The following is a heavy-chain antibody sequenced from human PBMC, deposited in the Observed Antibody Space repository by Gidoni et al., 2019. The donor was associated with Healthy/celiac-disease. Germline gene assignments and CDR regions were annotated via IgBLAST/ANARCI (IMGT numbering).Heavy chain of an antibody. Sequence: QVQLVQSGAEVKKPGASVKVSCKASGYTFTSYAMHWVRQAPGQRLEWMGWINAGNGNTKYAQKFQGRVTITRDTAASTAYMELSSLRSEDTAVYYCARAMRGGLLWLMGYWGQGTLVTVSS. CDR2: INAGNGNT. J-gene: IGHJ4*02. CDR3: ARAMRGGLLWLMGY. V-gene: IGHV1-3*01. D-gene: IGHD3-10*01. CDR1: GYTFTSYA.